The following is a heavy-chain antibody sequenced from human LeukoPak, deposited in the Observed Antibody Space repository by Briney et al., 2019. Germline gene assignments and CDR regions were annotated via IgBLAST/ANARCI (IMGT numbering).Heavy chain of an antibody. CDR1: GYNFAHYH. CDR2: LNPNTGDT. D-gene: IGHD2-15*01. J-gene: IGHJ4*02. V-gene: IGHV1-2*02. Sequence: ASVKVSCKASGYNFAHYHTHWVRQAPGQGLEWMGSLNPNTGDTLLPQKFQGRVTMTRDTSITIGYMELSSLTFDDTGVYYCAGDPDSGPDLWGQGTLVTVAS. CDR3: AGDPDSGPDL.